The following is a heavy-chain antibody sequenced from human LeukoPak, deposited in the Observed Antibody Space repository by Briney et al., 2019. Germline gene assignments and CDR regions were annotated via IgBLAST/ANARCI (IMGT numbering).Heavy chain of an antibody. CDR2: IYSRGGT. J-gene: IGHJ4*02. Sequence: SETLSLTCSVSGGSISSGSYYWSWIRQPAGKRLEWIGRIYSRGGTEYNPSLKSRVTIAVDTSKNQFSLKLSSVTAADTAVYYCARGLGYYGSGSYLKHWGQGTLVTVSS. V-gene: IGHV4-61*02. CDR3: ARGLGYYGSGSYLKH. D-gene: IGHD3-10*01. CDR1: GGSISSGSYY.